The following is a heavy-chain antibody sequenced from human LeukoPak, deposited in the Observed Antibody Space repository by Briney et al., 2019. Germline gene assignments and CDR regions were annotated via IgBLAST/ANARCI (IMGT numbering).Heavy chain of an antibody. D-gene: IGHD4-17*01. J-gene: IGHJ4*02. Sequence: PSETLSLTCTVSGGSISSNYWSWIRQPPGKGLECIGYIYYSGSTNSNPSLKNRVTISVETYKNQFSLNLSSVTAADTAVYYCARDRGYGDYLNYFDYWGQGTLVTVSS. V-gene: IGHV4-59*01. CDR2: IYYSGST. CDR3: ARDRGYGDYLNYFDY. CDR1: GGSISSNY.